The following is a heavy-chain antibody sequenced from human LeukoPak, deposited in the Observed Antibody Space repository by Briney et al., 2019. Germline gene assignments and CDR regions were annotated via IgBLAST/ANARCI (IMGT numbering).Heavy chain of an antibody. CDR1: GFTFSSYA. Sequence: GGSLRLSCAASGFTFSSYAMSWVRQAPGKGLEWVSGISDSGSSTYYAESVKGRFTISRDDSKNTLYLQMNSLRAEDTAVYYCAKVRTMIAVAFDIWGQGTIVTVSS. D-gene: IGHD3-22*01. J-gene: IGHJ3*02. V-gene: IGHV3-23*01. CDR3: AKVRTMIAVAFDI. CDR2: ISDSGSST.